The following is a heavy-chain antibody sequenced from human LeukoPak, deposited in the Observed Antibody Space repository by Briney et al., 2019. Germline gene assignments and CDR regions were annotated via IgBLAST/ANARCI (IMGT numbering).Heavy chain of an antibody. D-gene: IGHD3-3*01. CDR2: IYHSGST. CDR1: GGSISSGGYY. CDR3: ARALPQAPRSGYYPPFDY. V-gene: IGHV4-30-2*01. J-gene: IGHJ4*02. Sequence: SETLSLTCTVSGGSISSGGYYWSWIRQPPGKGLEWIGYIYHSGSTYYNPSLKSRVTISVDRSKNQFSLKLSSVTAADTAVYYCARALPQAPRSGYYPPFDYWGQGTLVTVSS.